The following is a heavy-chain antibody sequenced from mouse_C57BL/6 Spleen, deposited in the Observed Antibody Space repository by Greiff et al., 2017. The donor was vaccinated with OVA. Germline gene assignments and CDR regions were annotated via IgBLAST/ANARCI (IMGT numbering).Heavy chain of an antibody. CDR1: GYAFSSSW. V-gene: IGHV1-82*01. Sequence: QVQLQQSGPELVKPGASVKISCKASGYAFSSSWMNWVKQRPGKGLEWIGLIYPGDGDTNYNGKVKGKSTLTADKSSSTAYLQLSSLTSEDSAVCFCARGLRDAMDYWGQGTSVTVSS. J-gene: IGHJ4*01. CDR3: ARGLRDAMDY. D-gene: IGHD3-3*01. CDR2: IYPGDGDT.